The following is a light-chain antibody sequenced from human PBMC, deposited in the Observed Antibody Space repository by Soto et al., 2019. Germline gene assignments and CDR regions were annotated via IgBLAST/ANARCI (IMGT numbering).Light chain of an antibody. J-gene: IGKJ1*01. V-gene: IGKV1-5*03. CDR1: QSSSGW. Sequence: DIQMTQSPSTLSASLGDTVTVTCRASQSSSGWLAWYQQKPGEAPKLLIHAASTLQSGAPSTFSGSGYGTEFTLTISSLQPDDFATYYCQHYNSYSEAFGQGTKVDI. CDR2: AAS. CDR3: QHYNSYSEA.